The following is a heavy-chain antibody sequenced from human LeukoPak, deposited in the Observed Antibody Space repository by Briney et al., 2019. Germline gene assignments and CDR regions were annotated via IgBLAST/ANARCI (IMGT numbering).Heavy chain of an antibody. D-gene: IGHD6-19*01. V-gene: IGHV3-9*01. CDR2: ISWNSGSI. CDR1: GFTFSSYW. CDR3: AKAKGSGWYYFDY. J-gene: IGHJ4*02. Sequence: GGSLRLSCAASGFTFSSYWMHWVRHAPGKGLEWVSGISWNSGSIGYADSVKGRFTISRDNAKNSLYLQMNSLRAEDTALYYCAKAKGSGWYYFDYWGQGTLVTVSS.